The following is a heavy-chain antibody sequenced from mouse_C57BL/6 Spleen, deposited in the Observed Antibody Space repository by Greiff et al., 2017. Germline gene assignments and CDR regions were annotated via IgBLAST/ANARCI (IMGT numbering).Heavy chain of an antibody. V-gene: IGHV1-64*01. J-gene: IGHJ3*01. CDR1: GYTFTSYW. CDR2: IHPNSGST. Sequence: QVQLQQSGAELVKPGASVKLSCKASGYTFTSYWMHWVKQRPGQGLEWIGMIHPNSGSTNYNEKFKSKATLTVDKSSSTAYMQLSSLTSEDSAVYYCARSYYYGAWFAYWGQGTLVTVSA. CDR3: ARSYYYGAWFAY. D-gene: IGHD1-1*01.